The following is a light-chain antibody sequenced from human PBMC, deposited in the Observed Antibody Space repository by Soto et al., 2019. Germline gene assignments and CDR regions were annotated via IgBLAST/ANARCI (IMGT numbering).Light chain of an antibody. J-gene: IGLJ2*01. V-gene: IGLV1-40*01. CDR2: ANY. CDR3: SSYGGFNNVL. Sequence: QTVVTQPPSVSGAPGQRVTISCTGSSSNIGAGYDVHWYQQLPGTAPKLLIYANYIRPSGVPARFSGSKSGNTASLTVSGLQTEDEADYYCSSYGGFNNVLFGGGTKLTVL. CDR1: SSNIGAGYD.